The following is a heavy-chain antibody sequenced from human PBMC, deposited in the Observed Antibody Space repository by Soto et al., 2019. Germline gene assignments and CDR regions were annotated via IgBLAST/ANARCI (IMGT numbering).Heavy chain of an antibody. CDR1: GYTFSDYY. V-gene: IGHV1-2*02. CDR2: MSPPTGVT. Sequence: ASVKVSCKASGYTFSDYYLHWVRQAPGQGLEWMGWMSPPTGVTLFAPKFEVRVTLTTDTSNSTAFMEVSRLSSDDTAVYYCARGPRTQLWFPSVYWGQGTLVTVAS. D-gene: IGHD5-18*01. CDR3: ARGPRTQLWFPSVY. J-gene: IGHJ4*02.